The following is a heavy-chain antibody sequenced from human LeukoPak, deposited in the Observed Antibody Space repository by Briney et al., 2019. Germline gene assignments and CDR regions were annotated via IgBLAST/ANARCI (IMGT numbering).Heavy chain of an antibody. CDR2: INHNGNVN. J-gene: IGHJ3*02. V-gene: IGHV3-7*01. CDR1: GFTFSSYA. D-gene: IGHD1/OR15-1a*01. Sequence: GGSLRLSCAASGFTFSSYAMHWVRQAPGKGLEWVASINHNGNVNYYVDSVKGRFTISRDNVKNTLFLQMNSLGAEDTALYYCARGWNTTPRSGFDIWGLGTMVTVSS. CDR3: ARGWNTTPRSGFDI.